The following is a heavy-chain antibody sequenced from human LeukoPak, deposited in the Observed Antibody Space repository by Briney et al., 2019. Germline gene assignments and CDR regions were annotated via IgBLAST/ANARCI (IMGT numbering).Heavy chain of an antibody. CDR3: ARGALTFGGVIVRMFDY. CDR1: GGSISSSSYY. J-gene: IGHJ4*02. Sequence: PSETLSPTCTVSGGSISSSSYYWGWIRQPPGKGLEWIGSIYYSGSTYYNPSLKSRVTISVDTSKNQFSLKLSSVTAADTAVYYCARGALTFGGVIVRMFDYWGQGTLVTVSS. CDR2: IYYSGST. V-gene: IGHV4-39*01. D-gene: IGHD3-16*02.